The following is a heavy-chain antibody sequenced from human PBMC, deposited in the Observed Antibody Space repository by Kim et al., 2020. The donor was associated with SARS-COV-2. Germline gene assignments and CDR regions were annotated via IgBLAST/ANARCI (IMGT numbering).Heavy chain of an antibody. V-gene: IGHV4-39*07. J-gene: IGHJ6*02. Sequence: YYNPSLKSRVTISVDTSKNQFSLKLRSVTAADTAVYYCARDDYYYYGMDVWGQGTTVTLSS. CDR3: ARDDYYYYGMDV.